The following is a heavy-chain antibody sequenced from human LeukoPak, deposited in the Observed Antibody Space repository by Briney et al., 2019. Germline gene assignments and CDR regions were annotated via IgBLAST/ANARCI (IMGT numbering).Heavy chain of an antibody. CDR3: AGQTTSYYDILTGYYKQYFFDY. D-gene: IGHD3-9*01. J-gene: IGHJ4*02. CDR1: GGSISSYY. CDR2: IYYSGST. V-gene: IGHV4-59*01. Sequence: SETLSLTCTVSGGSISSYYWSWIRQPPGKGLEWIGYIYYSGSTNHNPSLKSRVTISVDTSKNQFSLKLSSVTAADTAVYYCAGQTTSYYDILTGYYKQYFFDYWGQGTLVTVSS.